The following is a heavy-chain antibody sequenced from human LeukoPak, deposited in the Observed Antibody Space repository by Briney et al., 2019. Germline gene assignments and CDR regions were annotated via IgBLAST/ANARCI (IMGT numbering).Heavy chain of an antibody. CDR3: TRRATIDY. Sequence: GGSLRLSCTASGFTFGDYAMSWVRQAPGKGLKWVGFIRSKAYGGTTEYAASVKGRFTISRDDSKSIAYLQMNSLKTEDTAVYYCTRRATIDYWGQGTLVTVSS. V-gene: IGHV3-49*04. CDR1: GFTFGDYA. D-gene: IGHD1-14*01. J-gene: IGHJ4*02. CDR2: IRSKAYGGTT.